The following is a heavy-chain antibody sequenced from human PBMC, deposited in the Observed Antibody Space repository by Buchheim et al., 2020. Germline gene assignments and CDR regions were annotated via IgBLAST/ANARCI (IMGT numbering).Heavy chain of an antibody. D-gene: IGHD3-10*02. Sequence: QVQLVESGGGVVQPGRSLRLSCAASGFTFSSYGMHWVRQAPGKGLGWVAVIWYAGSNKYYADSVKGRFTISRYTSKNTLYLPMKSLRAEDTAVYYCARVYYSPAVSLCSGYYYGMDVWGQGTT. CDR2: IWYAGSNK. CDR3: ARVYYSPAVSLCSGYYYGMDV. CDR1: GFTFSSYG. J-gene: IGHJ6*02. V-gene: IGHV3-33*01.